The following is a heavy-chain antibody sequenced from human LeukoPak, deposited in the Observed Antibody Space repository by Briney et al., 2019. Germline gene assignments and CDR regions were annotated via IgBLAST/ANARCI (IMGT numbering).Heavy chain of an antibody. CDR3: AKSSTSRKGNWFDP. CDR2: ISAYNGNT. CDR1: GYTFTSYG. V-gene: IGHV1-18*01. D-gene: IGHD2-2*01. J-gene: IGHJ5*02. Sequence: GASVKVSCKASGYTFTSYGISWVRQAPGQGLEWMGWISAYNGNTNYAQKLQGRVAMTTDTSTSTAYMELRSLRSDDTAVYYCAKSSTSRKGNWFDPWGQGTLVTVSS.